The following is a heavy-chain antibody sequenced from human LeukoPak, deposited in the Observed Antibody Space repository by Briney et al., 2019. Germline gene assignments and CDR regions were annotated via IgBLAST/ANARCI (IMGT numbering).Heavy chain of an antibody. CDR1: GGSISSSSYY. CDR3: ARQVGTADYYYGMDV. CDR2: IYYSGST. D-gene: IGHD1-14*01. V-gene: IGHV4-39*01. Sequence: PSETLSLTCTVSGGSISSSSYYWGWIRQPPGKGLEWIGSIYYSGSTYYNPSLKSRVTISVDTSKNQFSLKLSSVTAADTAVYYCARQVGTADYYYGMDVWGQGTTVTVSS. J-gene: IGHJ6*02.